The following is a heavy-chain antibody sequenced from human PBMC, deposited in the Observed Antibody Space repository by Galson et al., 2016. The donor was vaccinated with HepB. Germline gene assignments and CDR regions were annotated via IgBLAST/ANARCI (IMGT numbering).Heavy chain of an antibody. CDR3: AGAPYSGSYFDY. V-gene: IGHV3-11*06. CDR2: ISSTGSHI. D-gene: IGHD1-26*01. Sequence: SLRLSCAASGFNFSAHYMSWVRQAPGKGLEWVSYISSTGSHINYADSVKGRFTISRDNAKKSLFLQMSRLSAEDTAVYLCAGAPYSGSYFDYWGQGTLVTASS. CDR1: GFNFSAHY. J-gene: IGHJ4*02.